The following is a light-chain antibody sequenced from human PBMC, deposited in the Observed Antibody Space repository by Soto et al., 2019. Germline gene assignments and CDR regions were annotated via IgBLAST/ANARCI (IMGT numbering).Light chain of an antibody. J-gene: IGLJ1*01. Sequence: QSALTQRPSVSGAPGQRVTISCTGTSSNIGAGYDVHWYQHLPGTAPKLLIYGNTIRPSGVPDRFSGSKSGPSASLAITGLQAEDEADYYCQSYDRSLRGYVFGTGTKVTVL. CDR2: GNT. CDR3: QSYDRSLRGYV. V-gene: IGLV1-40*01. CDR1: SSNIGAGYD.